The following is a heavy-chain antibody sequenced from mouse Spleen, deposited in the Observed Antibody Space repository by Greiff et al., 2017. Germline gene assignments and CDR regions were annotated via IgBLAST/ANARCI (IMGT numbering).Heavy chain of an antibody. J-gene: IGHJ4*01. D-gene: IGHD1-1*01. Sequence: VQLKESGGGLVKPGGSLKLSCAASGFTFSDYYMYWVRQTPEKRLEWVATISDGGSYTYYPDSVKGRFTISRDNAKNNLYLQMSSLKSEDTAMYYCARVLREAMDYWGQGTSVTVSS. V-gene: IGHV5-4*02. CDR1: GFTFSDYY. CDR3: ARVLREAMDY. CDR2: ISDGGSYT.